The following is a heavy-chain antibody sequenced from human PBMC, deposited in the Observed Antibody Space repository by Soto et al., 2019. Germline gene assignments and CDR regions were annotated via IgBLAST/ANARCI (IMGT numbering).Heavy chain of an antibody. CDR2: INAGNGNT. V-gene: IGHV1-3*01. D-gene: IGHD1-26*01. J-gene: IGHJ5*02. CDR3: ARDQVGSFSGWLAP. Sequence: ASVKVSCKASGYTFTSYAMHWVRQAPGQRLEWMGWINAGNGNTKYSQKFQGRVTITRDTSASTAYMELSSLRSEDTAVYYCARDQVGSFSGWLAPWGQGTLVTVSS. CDR1: GYTFTSYA.